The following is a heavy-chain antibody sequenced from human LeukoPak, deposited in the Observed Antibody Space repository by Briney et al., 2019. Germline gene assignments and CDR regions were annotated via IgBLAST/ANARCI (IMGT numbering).Heavy chain of an antibody. V-gene: IGHV3-64*02. CDR2: IGGGGVTT. Sequence: GGSLRLSCAASGFTFSSYSMHWVRQAPGKGPEFVSVIGGGGVTTFYADSVKDRFTISRDNSKNTLYLEMGSLRAGDIAVYYCAREGGGSGLWYYDLWGRGTLVTVSS. D-gene: IGHD1-26*01. CDR3: AREGGGSGLWYYDL. CDR1: GFTFSSYS. J-gene: IGHJ2*01.